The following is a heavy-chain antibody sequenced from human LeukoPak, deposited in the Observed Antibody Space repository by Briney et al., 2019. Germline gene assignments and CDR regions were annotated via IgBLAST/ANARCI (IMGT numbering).Heavy chain of an antibody. Sequence: GGSLRLSCAASGFTFSSYAMSWVRQAPGKGLEWVSTISGSGAYTYYADSVKGRFTIARDNADNSLSLQMNSLRAEDTAVYYCASWGAGGNSWGQGTLVTVSS. CDR3: ASWGAGGNS. CDR1: GFTFSSYA. CDR2: ISGSGAYT. J-gene: IGHJ4*02. D-gene: IGHD3-16*01. V-gene: IGHV3-23*01.